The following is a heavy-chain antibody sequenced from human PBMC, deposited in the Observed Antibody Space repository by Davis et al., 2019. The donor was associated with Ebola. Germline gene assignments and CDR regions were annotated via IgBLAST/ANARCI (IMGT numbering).Heavy chain of an antibody. CDR2: IRHDGTNK. V-gene: IGHV3-30*02. CDR1: TVSFSGFG. Sequence: GGSLRLSCTSSTVSFSGFGMHWVRQAPGKGLEWVAFIRHDGTNKFYADSVKGRFTISRDNAKNSLYLQMNSLRAEDTALYYCAKDIYPYYYGSDLRYYYGMDVWGKGATVTVSS. CDR3: AKDIYPYYYGSDLRYYYGMDV. D-gene: IGHD3-10*01. J-gene: IGHJ6*04.